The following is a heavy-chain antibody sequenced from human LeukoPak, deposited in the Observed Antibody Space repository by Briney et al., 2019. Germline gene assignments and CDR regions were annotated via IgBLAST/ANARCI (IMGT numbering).Heavy chain of an antibody. J-gene: IGHJ4*02. V-gene: IGHV3-7*01. Sequence: PGGSLRLSCAASGFTFSDFYISWVRESPGKGLEWVASINQDGTGKYYVASVTGRFTISRDNAKKSVWLQMTSLRADDTAVYYCARSLWPEDYWGQGTLVTVSS. D-gene: IGHD3-16*01. CDR2: INQDGTGK. CDR1: GFTFSDFY. CDR3: ARSLWPEDY.